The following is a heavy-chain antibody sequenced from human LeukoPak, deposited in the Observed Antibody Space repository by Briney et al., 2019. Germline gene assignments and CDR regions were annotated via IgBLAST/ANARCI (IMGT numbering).Heavy chain of an antibody. D-gene: IGHD4-23*01. CDR3: ARVIPLYGGNPGY. Sequence: SCAASGFTFSSYAMHWVRQAPGKGLEWVAVISYDGSNKYYADSVKGRFTISRDNSKNTLYLQMNSLRAEDTAVYYCARVIPLYGGNPGYWGQGTLVTVSS. CDR1: GFTFSSYA. CDR2: ISYDGSNK. J-gene: IGHJ4*02. V-gene: IGHV3-30-3*01.